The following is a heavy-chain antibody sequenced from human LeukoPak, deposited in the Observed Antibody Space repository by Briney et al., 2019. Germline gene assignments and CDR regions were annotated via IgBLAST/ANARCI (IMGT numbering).Heavy chain of an antibody. V-gene: IGHV3-21*06. CDR3: ARKTALTYDY. D-gene: IGHD4-17*01. Sequence: PGGSLRLSCAASGFAFSSYAMSWVRQAPGKGLEWVSSMSPDSKYIYYADSVKGRFTISRDNAKNSLFLQMNSLTGEDTAVYYCARKTALTYDYWGQGTLVTVSS. J-gene: IGHJ4*02. CDR1: GFAFSSYA. CDR2: MSPDSKYI.